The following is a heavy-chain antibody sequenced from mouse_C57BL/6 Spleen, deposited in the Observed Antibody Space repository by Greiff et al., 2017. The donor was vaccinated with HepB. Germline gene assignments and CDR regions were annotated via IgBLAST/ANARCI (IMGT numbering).Heavy chain of an antibody. Sequence: VQGVESGAELVRPGASVKLSCKASGYTFTDYYINWVKQRPGQGLEWIARIYPGSGNTYYNEKFKGKATLTAEKSSSTAYMQLSSLTSEDSAVYFCARGPNLAWFAYWGQGTLVTVSA. CDR1: GYTFTDYY. CDR2: IYPGSGNT. J-gene: IGHJ3*01. D-gene: IGHD4-1*01. V-gene: IGHV1-76*01. CDR3: ARGPNLAWFAY.